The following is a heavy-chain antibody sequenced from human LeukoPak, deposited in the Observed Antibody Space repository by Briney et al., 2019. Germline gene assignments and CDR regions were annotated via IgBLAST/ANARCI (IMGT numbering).Heavy chain of an antibody. Sequence: GSLRLSCAASGFTVSSNYMSWVRQAPGKGLEWVSVIYSGGSTYYADSVKGRFAISRDNSKNTLYLQMYSLRAEHTAVYYCASTFYGDSPPYWGQGTLVTVSS. CDR3: ASTFYGDSPPY. J-gene: IGHJ4*02. D-gene: IGHD4-17*01. V-gene: IGHV3-66*01. CDR2: IYSGGST. CDR1: GFTVSSNY.